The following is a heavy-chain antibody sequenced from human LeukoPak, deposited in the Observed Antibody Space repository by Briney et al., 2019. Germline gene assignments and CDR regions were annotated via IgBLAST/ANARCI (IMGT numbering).Heavy chain of an antibody. J-gene: IGHJ4*02. CDR3: AKQIGEFPIDY. V-gene: IGHV3-23*01. Sequence: PGGSLRLSCAASGFPLSIFPMSWVRHPREKGLEYCSAIRGSGGSPYYADSVKGWLTITRDNSKITLYLQMNSLRAEDRAVYCCAKQIGEFPIDYWGQGTMVTVSS. CDR1: GFPLSIFP. D-gene: IGHD3-10*01. CDR2: IRGSGGSP.